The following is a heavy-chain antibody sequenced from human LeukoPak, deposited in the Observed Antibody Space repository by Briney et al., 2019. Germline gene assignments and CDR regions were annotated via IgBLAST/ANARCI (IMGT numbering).Heavy chain of an antibody. V-gene: IGHV4-34*01. J-gene: IGHJ4*02. CDR2: INHSGST. Sequence: SETLSLTCAVYGGSFSGYYWSWIRQPPGKGLEWIGEINHSGSTNYNPSFKSRVTISVDTSKNQFSLKLSSVTAADTAVYYCARGRGYSASWGQGTLVTVSS. CDR1: GGSFSGYY. D-gene: IGHD3-16*02. CDR3: ARGRGYSAS.